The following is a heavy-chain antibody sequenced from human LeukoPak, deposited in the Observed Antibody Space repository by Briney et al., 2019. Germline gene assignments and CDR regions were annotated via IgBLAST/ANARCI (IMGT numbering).Heavy chain of an antibody. D-gene: IGHD3-22*01. CDR1: GGSFSGYY. V-gene: IGHV4-34*01. CDR2: INHSGST. CDR3: AGFYDSSGYLPSVSGD. J-gene: IGHJ4*02. Sequence: SETLSLTCAVYGGSFSGYYWSWIRQPPGKGLEWIGEINHSGSTRYNPSLKSRVTISVDTSKNQFSLKLSSVTAADTAVYYCAGFYDSSGYLPSVSGDWGQGTLVTVSS.